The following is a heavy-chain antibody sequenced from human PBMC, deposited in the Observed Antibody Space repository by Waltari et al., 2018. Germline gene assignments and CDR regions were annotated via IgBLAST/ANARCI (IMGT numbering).Heavy chain of an antibody. CDR1: GCIFSSYA. V-gene: IGHV3-23*01. D-gene: IGHD6-13*01. Sequence: EVQLLESGGDLVQPGGSLRLSCTVSGCIFSSYAMTWVRQAPGKGLEWVSGISYNGGTTYYADSVKARFTISRDNSRNTLFLQMNSLRAEDTAVYYCARDQFGLAAVRALLSWGRGTLVTVSS. J-gene: IGHJ4*02. CDR3: ARDQFGLAAVRALLS. CDR2: ISYNGGTT.